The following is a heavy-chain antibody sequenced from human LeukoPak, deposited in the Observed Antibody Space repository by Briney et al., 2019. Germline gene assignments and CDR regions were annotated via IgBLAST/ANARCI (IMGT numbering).Heavy chain of an antibody. Sequence: ASVKVSCKVSGYTLTELSMHWVRQAPGQGLEWMGWINPNSGGTNYAQKFQGWVTMTRDTSISTAYMELSRLRSDDTAVYYCATIYDFWSGYCFDYWGQGTLVTVSS. CDR3: ATIYDFWSGYCFDY. J-gene: IGHJ4*02. CDR2: INPNSGGT. D-gene: IGHD3-3*01. CDR1: GYTLTELS. V-gene: IGHV1-2*04.